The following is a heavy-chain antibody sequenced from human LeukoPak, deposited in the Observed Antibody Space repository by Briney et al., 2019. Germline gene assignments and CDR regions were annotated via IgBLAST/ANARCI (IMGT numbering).Heavy chain of an antibody. Sequence: GGSLRLSCAASGFTFNTYAMSWVRQAPGKGLEWVAVISYDGSNKYYADSVKGRFTISRDNSKNTLYLQMNSLRAEDTAVYYCARAGPEGYFDYWGQGTLVTVSS. CDR1: GFTFNTYA. V-gene: IGHV3-30-3*01. CDR3: ARAGPEGYFDY. J-gene: IGHJ4*02. CDR2: ISYDGSNK.